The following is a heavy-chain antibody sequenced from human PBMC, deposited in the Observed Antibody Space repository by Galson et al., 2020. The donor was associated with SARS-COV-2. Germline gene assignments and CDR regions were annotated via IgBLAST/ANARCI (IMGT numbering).Heavy chain of an antibody. J-gene: IGHJ4*02. D-gene: IGHD2-21*02. CDR1: GGSVSRSNYY. CDR2: INYSGNT. V-gene: IGHV4-61*01. Sequence: SETLSLTCTVSGGSVSRSNYYCTWIRQPPGKGLEWIGNINYSGNTKYNPSLKSRLTISVDTSKNQSSLKLTSVTAADAAVYYCARGVSGDPFDYWGQGTPVTVSS. CDR3: ARGVSGDPFDY.